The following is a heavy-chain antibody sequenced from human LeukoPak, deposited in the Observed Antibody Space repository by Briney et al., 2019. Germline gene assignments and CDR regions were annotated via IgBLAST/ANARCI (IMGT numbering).Heavy chain of an antibody. J-gene: IGHJ3*02. D-gene: IGHD5/OR15-5a*01. CDR1: GYTFTSNG. V-gene: IGHV1-18*01. Sequence: ASVKVSCKASGYTFTSNGITWVRQAPGQGLEWVGWISCNNGDTRYAQKLQGRVTMTTDTSTSTAYMELRSLRSDDTAVYYCARDRVYIGSFDIWGQGTMVTVSS. CDR3: ARDRVYIGSFDI. CDR2: ISCNNGDT.